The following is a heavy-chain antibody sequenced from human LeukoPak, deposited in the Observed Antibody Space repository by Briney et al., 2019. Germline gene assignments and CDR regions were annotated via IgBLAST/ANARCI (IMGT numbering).Heavy chain of an antibody. CDR1: GFIFSSYA. CDR3: AKDLAWNLGAMDV. V-gene: IGHV3-23*01. D-gene: IGHD3-16*01. CDR2: ISDSGGIT. J-gene: IGHJ6*02. Sequence: GGSLRLSCAASGFIFSSYAMSWVRQAPGKGLEWVSLISDSGGITYYADSVKGRFTISRDNSKNTLYLQMNSLRGEDTALYYCAKDLAWNLGAMDVWGQGTSVTVSS.